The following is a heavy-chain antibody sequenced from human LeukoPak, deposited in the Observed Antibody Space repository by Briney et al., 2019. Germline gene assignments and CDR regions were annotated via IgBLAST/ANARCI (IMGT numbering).Heavy chain of an antibody. V-gene: IGHV4-39*07. CDR1: GGSITSSNYY. CDR3: ARVHIGSGTYYRYYSYMDV. D-gene: IGHD3-10*01. J-gene: IGHJ6*03. CDR2: LHYSRST. Sequence: SETLSLTCTVSGGSITSSNYYWGWIRQPPGKGLEWIGSLHYSRSTYYNPSLQSRATISVDTSKSQFSLRLSSVTAADTAVYYCARVHIGSGTYYRYYSYMDVWGKGTTVTVSS.